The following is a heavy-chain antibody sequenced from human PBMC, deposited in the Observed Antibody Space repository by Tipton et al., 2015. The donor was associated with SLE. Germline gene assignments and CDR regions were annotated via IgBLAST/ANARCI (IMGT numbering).Heavy chain of an antibody. CDR3: ARDYTVSSGSYGY. CDR1: GFIFSSYW. D-gene: IGHD3-10*01. CDR2: IKYDQSQK. J-gene: IGHJ4*01. V-gene: IGHV3-7*01. Sequence: SLRLSCAASGFIFSSYWISWVRQAPGKGLEGVADIKYDQSQKYYMDSVKCGFTISRDNAKKSLYLQMSSLRAEDTAVYYCARDYTVSSGSYGYCGHGTMVVISS.